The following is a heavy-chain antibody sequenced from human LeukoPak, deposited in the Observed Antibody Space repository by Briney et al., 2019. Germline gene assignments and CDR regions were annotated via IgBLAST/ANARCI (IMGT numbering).Heavy chain of an antibody. CDR3: ARGAKSILIGPDYYYYYMDV. V-gene: IGHV3-53*01. CDR1: GFTVSSNY. Sequence: GGSLRLSCAASGFTVSSNYMSWVRQAPGKGLEWVSVIYSGGSTYYADSVKGRFTISRDNSKNTLYLQMNSLRAEDTAVYYCARGAKSILIGPDYYYYYMDVWGKGTTVTISS. J-gene: IGHJ6*03. CDR2: IYSGGST. D-gene: IGHD3-9*01.